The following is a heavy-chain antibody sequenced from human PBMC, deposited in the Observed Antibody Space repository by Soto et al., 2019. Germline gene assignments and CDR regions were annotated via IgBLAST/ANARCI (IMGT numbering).Heavy chain of an antibody. CDR2: IYYSGST. J-gene: IGHJ4*02. CDR1: GGSISSYY. V-gene: IGHV4-59*08. CDR3: ARLPDDYYDSSGYYLDY. Sequence: SETLSLTCTVSGGSISSYYWSWIRQPPGKGLEWIGYIYYSGSTNYNPSHKSRVTISVDTSKNQFSLKLSSVTAAVTAVYYCARLPDDYYDSSGYYLDYWGQGTLVTVSS. D-gene: IGHD3-22*01.